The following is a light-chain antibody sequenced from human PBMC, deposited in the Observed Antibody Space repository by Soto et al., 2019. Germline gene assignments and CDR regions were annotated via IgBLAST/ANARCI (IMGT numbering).Light chain of an antibody. Sequence: IVMTQSPDSLAVSLGERATINCKSSQSVLFSPNNKNYLAWYQQKPGQPPKLLIYWASTRESGVPDRFSGSGSGTDFTLTISSLQAEDVAFYYCQQYHSAPQTFGQGTKVEIK. J-gene: IGKJ1*01. V-gene: IGKV4-1*01. CDR3: QQYHSAPQT. CDR1: QSVLFSPNNKNY. CDR2: WAS.